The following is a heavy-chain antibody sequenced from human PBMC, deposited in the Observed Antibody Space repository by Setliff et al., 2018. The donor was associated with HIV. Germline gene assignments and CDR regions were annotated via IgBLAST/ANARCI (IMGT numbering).Heavy chain of an antibody. CDR1: GGSLSGYY. Sequence: PSETLSLTCAVYGGSLSGYYWSWIRQPPGKGLEWIGEINHSGSTNYNPSLKSRVTISVDTSKNQFSLKLSSVTAADTAVYYCARAFCSSASCYGGGDAFDIWGQGTMVTVSS. J-gene: IGHJ3*02. V-gene: IGHV4-34*01. CDR2: INHSGST. D-gene: IGHD2-2*01. CDR3: ARAFCSSASCYGGGDAFDI.